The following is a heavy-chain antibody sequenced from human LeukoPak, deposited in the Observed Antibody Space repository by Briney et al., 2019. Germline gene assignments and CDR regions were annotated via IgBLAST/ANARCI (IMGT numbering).Heavy chain of an antibody. CDR3: ARYTVTTLLGGFDY. CDR2: INPSGGST. J-gene: IGHJ4*02. D-gene: IGHD4-17*01. Sequence: ASVKVSCKASGYTFTGYHMHWVRQAPGQGLEWMGIINPSGGSTSYAQKFQGRVTMTRDMSTSTVYMELSSLRSEDTAVYYCARYTVTTLLGGFDYWGQGTLVTVSS. V-gene: IGHV1-46*01. CDR1: GYTFTGYH.